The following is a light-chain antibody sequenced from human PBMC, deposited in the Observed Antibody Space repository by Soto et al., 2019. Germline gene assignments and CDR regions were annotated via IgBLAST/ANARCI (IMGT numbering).Light chain of an antibody. CDR2: AAS. CDR3: LQDYSYPRT. J-gene: IGKJ1*01. CDR1: QGIRND. Sequence: AIQMTQSPSSLSASVGDRVTITCRASQGIRNDLGWYQQKSGKAPRLLIYAASTLQSGVPSRFSGSGSGTDFTLTITSLQPEDFATYYCLQDYSYPRTFGQGTKVEIK. V-gene: IGKV1-6*01.